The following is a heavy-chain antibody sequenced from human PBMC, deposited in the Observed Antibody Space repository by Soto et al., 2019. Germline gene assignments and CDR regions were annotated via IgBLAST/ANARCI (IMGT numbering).Heavy chain of an antibody. J-gene: IGHJ4*02. Sequence: SETLSLTCPVSGGSISSGGYYWSWIRQHPGKGLEWIGYIYYSGSTYYNPSLKSRVTISVDTSKNQFSLKLSSVTAADTAVYYCASLNYNFFFDYWGQGTLVTVSS. CDR3: ASLNYNFFFDY. V-gene: IGHV4-31*03. D-gene: IGHD1-7*01. CDR1: GGSISSGGYY. CDR2: IYYSGST.